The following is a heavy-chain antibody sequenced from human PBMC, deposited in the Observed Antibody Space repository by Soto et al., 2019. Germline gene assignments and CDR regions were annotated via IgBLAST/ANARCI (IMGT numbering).Heavy chain of an antibody. Sequence: PSETLSLTCTVSGASISSYYWSWIRQPPGKGLEWIGYIYYSGSTNYNPSLKSRVTISVDTSKNQFSLKLSSVTAADTAVYYCARRYGGNFDYWGQGTLVTVSS. CDR2: IYYSGST. CDR3: ARRYGGNFDY. J-gene: IGHJ4*02. CDR1: GASISSYY. V-gene: IGHV4-59*01. D-gene: IGHD3-16*01.